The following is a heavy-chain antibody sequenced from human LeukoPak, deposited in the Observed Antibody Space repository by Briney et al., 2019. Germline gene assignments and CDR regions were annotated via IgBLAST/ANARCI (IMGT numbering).Heavy chain of an antibody. V-gene: IGHV4-61*02. Sequence: SETLSLTCTVSGGSISSGSYYWSWIRQPAGKGLEWIGRIYTSGSTNYNPSLKSRVTISVDTSKNQFSLKLSSVTAADTAVYYCARASVGGYGGNYYYYYYMDVWGKGTTVTISS. CDR3: ARASVGGYGGNYYYYYYMDV. CDR2: IYTSGST. CDR1: GGSISSGSYY. D-gene: IGHD4-23*01. J-gene: IGHJ6*03.